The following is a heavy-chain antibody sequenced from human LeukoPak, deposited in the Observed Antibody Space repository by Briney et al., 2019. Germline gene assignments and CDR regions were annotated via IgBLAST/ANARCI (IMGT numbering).Heavy chain of an antibody. J-gene: IGHJ4*02. CDR2: IYYSGSN. D-gene: IGHD3-9*01. Sequence: PWEALSLTCTVPGGSVSSGSYYSSWIRQPPGNGLEWIGYIYYSGSNNYNPSLKSRVTISVDTSKNQFSLKLSSVTAADTAVYYCARGNYDILTCYFDYWGQGTLVTVSS. CDR1: GGSVSSGSYY. V-gene: IGHV4-61*01. CDR3: ARGNYDILTCYFDY.